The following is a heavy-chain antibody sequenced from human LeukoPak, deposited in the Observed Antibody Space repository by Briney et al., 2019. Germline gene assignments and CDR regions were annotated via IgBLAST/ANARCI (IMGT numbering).Heavy chain of an antibody. Sequence: GESLKISCKGSGYSFTSYWIGWVRQMPGKGLEWMGIIYPGDSDTRYSPSFQGQVTISADKSISTAYLQWSSLKASDTAMYYCARRYRDSSDSSSWFYFDYWGQGTLVTVSS. D-gene: IGHD6-13*01. CDR3: ARRYRDSSDSSSWFYFDY. CDR1: GYSFTSYW. J-gene: IGHJ4*02. V-gene: IGHV5-51*01. CDR2: IYPGDSDT.